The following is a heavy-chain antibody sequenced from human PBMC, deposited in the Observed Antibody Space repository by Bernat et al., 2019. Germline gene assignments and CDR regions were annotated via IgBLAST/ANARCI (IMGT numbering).Heavy chain of an antibody. CDR2: VRAYNGDT. CDR1: GFIFTSNG. Sequence: QGELVQSGTEMKKLGASVRVSCKAPGFIFTSNGFAWVRQAPGQGLEWMGRVRAYNGDTQYAQKFQGRVLMTTDSSTTTAYMELKNLRSDDTAVYFCATTSVSLYWYFDLWGRGTLVTVSS. CDR3: ATTSVSLYWYFDL. V-gene: IGHV1-18*01. J-gene: IGHJ2*01.